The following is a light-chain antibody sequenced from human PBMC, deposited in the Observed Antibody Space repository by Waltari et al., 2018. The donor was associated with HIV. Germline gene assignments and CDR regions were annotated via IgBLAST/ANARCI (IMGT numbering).Light chain of an antibody. V-gene: IGLV1-44*01. CDR3: AAWDDSLNGNVV. Sequence: QSVLTQPPSTSGTPGQRVTISCSGSNSNIGSNTVNWYQQLPGSAPKLLIYSSDRRPSGVPDRFSGSKSGTSASLAISGLQSEDEADYYCAAWDDSLNGNVVFGGGTKLTVL. J-gene: IGLJ2*01. CDR2: SSD. CDR1: NSNIGSNT.